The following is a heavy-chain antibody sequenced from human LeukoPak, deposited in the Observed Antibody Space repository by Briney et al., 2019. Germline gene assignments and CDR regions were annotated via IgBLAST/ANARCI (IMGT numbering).Heavy chain of an antibody. J-gene: IGHJ6*02. V-gene: IGHV1-2*04. CDR2: INPNSGGT. CDR1: GYTFTGYY. CDR3: ASGGVAAAGTGYYYYGMDV. Sequence: GASVKVSCKASGYTFTGYYMHWVRQAPGQGLEWMGWINPNSGGTNYAQKFQGWVTMTRDTSISTAYMELSRLRSDDTAVYYCASGGVAAAGTGYYYYGMDVWGQGTTVTVSS. D-gene: IGHD6-13*01.